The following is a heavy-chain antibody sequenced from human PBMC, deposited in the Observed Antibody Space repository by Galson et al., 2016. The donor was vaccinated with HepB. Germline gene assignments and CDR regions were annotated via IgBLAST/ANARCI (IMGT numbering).Heavy chain of an antibody. D-gene: IGHD1-26*01. CDR3: AIDKYTVSHIEVFDI. Sequence: SLRLSCAASGFTFSSHSMSWVRRAPGKGLEWISYIDPTSTSIHHADSVRGRFTVSRDSAKNSVYLQMNSLRDEDTAVYYCAIDKYTVSHIEVFDIWGPGTMVTVSS. V-gene: IGHV3-48*02. J-gene: IGHJ3*02. CDR1: GFTFSSHS. CDR2: IDPTSTSI.